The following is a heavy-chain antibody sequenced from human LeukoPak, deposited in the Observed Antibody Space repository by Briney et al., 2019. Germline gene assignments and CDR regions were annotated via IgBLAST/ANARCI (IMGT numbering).Heavy chain of an antibody. Sequence: SETLSLTCTASGASISSGTYSWSWIRQPPGEGLEWIGYIYHTGSTYYNPSLKGRVTISVDRSKNQFSLNLNFVTAADTALYYCARGDGSGSGRWFDPWGQGTLITVSS. J-gene: IGHJ5*02. CDR1: GASISSGTYS. V-gene: IGHV4-30-2*01. D-gene: IGHD3-10*01. CDR2: IYHTGST. CDR3: ARGDGSGSGRWFDP.